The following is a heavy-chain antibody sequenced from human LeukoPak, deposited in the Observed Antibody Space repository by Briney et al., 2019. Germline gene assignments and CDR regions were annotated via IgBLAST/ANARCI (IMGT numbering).Heavy chain of an antibody. Sequence: GGSLRLSCAASGFTFSSYAMSWVRQAPGKGLEWVSAISGSGGSTNYADSVKGRFTISRANSKNTLYLQMNSLRAEDTTVYYCAKEPFGELYSRFDYWGQGTLVTVSS. CDR2: ISGSGGST. D-gene: IGHD3-10*01. CDR1: GFTFSSYA. CDR3: AKEPFGELYSRFDY. J-gene: IGHJ4*02. V-gene: IGHV3-23*01.